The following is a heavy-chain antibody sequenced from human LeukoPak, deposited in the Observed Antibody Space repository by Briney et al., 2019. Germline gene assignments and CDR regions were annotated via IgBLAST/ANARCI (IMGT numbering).Heavy chain of an antibody. J-gene: IGHJ4*02. CDR3: ARGLHRRCSGGICYQPFDY. Sequence: PGGSLRLSCAASGFIFSNYAMHWVRQAPGKGLEWVALISSDGSKIYYADSVKGRFTISRDNSRNTLYLQMNSLRAEDSAVYYCARGLHRRCSGGICYQPFDYWGQGTLVTFSS. CDR1: GFIFSNYA. D-gene: IGHD2-15*01. CDR2: ISSDGSKI. V-gene: IGHV3-30*04.